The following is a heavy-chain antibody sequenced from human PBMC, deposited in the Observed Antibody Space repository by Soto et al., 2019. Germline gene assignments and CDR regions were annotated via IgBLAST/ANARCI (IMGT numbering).Heavy chain of an antibody. CDR3: ARVFSRADILTGGYYYYMDV. D-gene: IGHD3-9*01. J-gene: IGHJ6*03. Sequence: GGSLRLSCAASGFTFSSYWMSWVRQAPGKGLEWVANIKQDGSEKYYVDSVKGRFTISRDNAKNSLYLQMNSLRAEDTAVYYCARVFSRADILTGGYYYYMDVWGKGTTVTVSS. V-gene: IGHV3-7*01. CDR2: IKQDGSEK. CDR1: GFTFSSYW.